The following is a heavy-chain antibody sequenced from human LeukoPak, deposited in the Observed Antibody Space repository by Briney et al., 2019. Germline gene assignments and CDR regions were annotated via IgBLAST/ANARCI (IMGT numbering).Heavy chain of an antibody. D-gene: IGHD3-10*01. Sequence: SETLSLTCTVSGGSISSYYWSWIRQPPGKGLEWIGYIYYSGSTNYNPSLKSRVTISVDTSKNQFSPKLSSVTAADTAVYYCARALQYYYGSGSYVFSAGDAFDIWGQGTMVTVSS. CDR3: ARALQYYYGSGSYVFSAGDAFDI. J-gene: IGHJ3*02. CDR2: IYYSGST. V-gene: IGHV4-59*01. CDR1: GGSISSYY.